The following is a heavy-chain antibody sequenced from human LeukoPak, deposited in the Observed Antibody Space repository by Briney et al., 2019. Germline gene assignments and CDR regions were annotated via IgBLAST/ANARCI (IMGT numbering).Heavy chain of an antibody. D-gene: IGHD6-13*01. CDR1: GASISSSNYY. V-gene: IGHV4-61*05. Sequence: SETLSLTCAVSGASISSSNYYWGWIRQPPGKGLEWIGYIFYSGSTNYNPSLRSRVTISEDTSKNQFSLKLSSVTAADTAVYYCARVYYSSSYDYWYFDLWGRGTLVTVSS. CDR3: ARVYYSSSYDYWYFDL. J-gene: IGHJ2*01. CDR2: IFYSGST.